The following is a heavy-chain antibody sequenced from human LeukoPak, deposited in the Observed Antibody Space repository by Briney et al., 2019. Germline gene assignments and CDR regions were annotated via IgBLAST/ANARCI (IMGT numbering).Heavy chain of an antibody. CDR2: ISSSSSTK. D-gene: IGHD1-26*01. CDR1: GFTFSSYS. CDR3: VRAGYSGSYYFDS. J-gene: IGHJ4*02. V-gene: IGHV3-48*01. Sequence: PGGSLRLSCAASGFTFSSYSMNWVRQAPGKGLEWVSHISSSSSTKYYADSVKGRFTISRDNAKNSLYLQMNSLRVEDTAVYYCVRAGYSGSYYFDSWGQGTLVTVSS.